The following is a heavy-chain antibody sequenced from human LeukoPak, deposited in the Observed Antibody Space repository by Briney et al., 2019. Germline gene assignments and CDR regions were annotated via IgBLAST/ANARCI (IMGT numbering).Heavy chain of an antibody. CDR3: ARDASGRSNSYYYYMDV. V-gene: IGHV4-61*02. CDR2: IYTSGST. J-gene: IGHJ6*03. D-gene: IGHD3-10*01. Sequence: PSETLSLTCTVSGGSISSGSYYWSWIRQPAGKGLEWIGRIYTSGSTNYNPSLKSRVTISVDTSKNQFSLKLSSVTAADTAVYYCARDASGRSNSYYYYMDVWGKGTTVTVSS. CDR1: GGSISSGSYY.